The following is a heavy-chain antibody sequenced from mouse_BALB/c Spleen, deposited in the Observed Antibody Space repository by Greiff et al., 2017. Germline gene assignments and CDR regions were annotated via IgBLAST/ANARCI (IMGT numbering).Heavy chain of an antibody. Sequence: EVQLVESGGGLVQPGGSLKLSCAASGFDFSRYWMSWVRQAPGKGLEWIGEINPDSSTINYTPSLKDKFIISRDNAKNTLYLQMSKVRSEDTALYYCARKGGSTMITTEFAYWGQGTLVTVSA. CDR1: GFDFSRYW. V-gene: IGHV4-1*02. CDR2: INPDSSTI. CDR3: ARKGGSTMITTEFAY. D-gene: IGHD2-4*01. J-gene: IGHJ3*01.